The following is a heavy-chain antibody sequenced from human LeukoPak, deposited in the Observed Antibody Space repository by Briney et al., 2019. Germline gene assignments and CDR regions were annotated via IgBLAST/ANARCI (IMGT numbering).Heavy chain of an antibody. V-gene: IGHV1-69*06. CDR2: IIPIFGTA. D-gene: IGHD3-10*01. CDR3: ASGPVRGVIMHDLYDY. Sequence: SVKVSCKASGGTFSSYAISWVRQAPGQGLEWMGGIIPIFGTANYAQKFQGRVTITAYKSTSTAYMELSSLRSEDTAVYYCASGPVRGVIMHDLYDYWGQGTLVTVSS. CDR1: GGTFSSYA. J-gene: IGHJ4*02.